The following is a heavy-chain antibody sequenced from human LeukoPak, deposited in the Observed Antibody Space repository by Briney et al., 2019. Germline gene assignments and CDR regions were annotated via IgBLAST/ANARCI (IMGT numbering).Heavy chain of an antibody. J-gene: IGHJ4*02. CDR2: IIPIFGTA. CDR3: ARGFLAPGLSGWYYVFDY. D-gene: IGHD6-19*01. Sequence: SVKVSCKASGGTFSSYAISWVRQAPGQGLEWMGRIIPIFGTANYAQKLQGRVTITPDESTSTAYMELSSLRSEDTAVYYCARGFLAPGLSGWYYVFDYWGQGTLVTVSS. V-gene: IGHV1-69*13. CDR1: GGTFSSYA.